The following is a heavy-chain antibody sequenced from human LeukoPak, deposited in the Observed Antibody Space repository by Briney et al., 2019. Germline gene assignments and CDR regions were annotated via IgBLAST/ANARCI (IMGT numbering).Heavy chain of an antibody. D-gene: IGHD5-18*01. CDR1: VFAFSNLA. Sequence: GGTLRLSCAASVFAFSNLAMSWVRHTPGKGLECVSEISGSGGTTYYADSVKGRFTISRDNSKNTLDLQMDSLRAEDTAVYYCAKERSGYTPFDYWGQGILVTVSS. J-gene: IGHJ4*02. V-gene: IGHV3-23*01. CDR3: AKERSGYTPFDY. CDR2: ISGSGGTT.